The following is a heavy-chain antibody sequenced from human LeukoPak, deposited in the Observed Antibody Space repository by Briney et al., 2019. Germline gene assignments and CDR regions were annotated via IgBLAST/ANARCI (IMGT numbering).Heavy chain of an antibody. CDR3: ARAGTGSFDY. Sequence: SETLSLTCTVSGGSISSYYWSWIRQPPGKGLEWIGYIYYSGSTNYNPSLKSRVTISVGTSKNQFSLKLSSVTAADTAVYYCARAGTGSFDYWGQGTLVTVSS. CDR2: IYYSGST. CDR1: GGSISSYY. J-gene: IGHJ4*02. D-gene: IGHD1-14*01. V-gene: IGHV4-59*01.